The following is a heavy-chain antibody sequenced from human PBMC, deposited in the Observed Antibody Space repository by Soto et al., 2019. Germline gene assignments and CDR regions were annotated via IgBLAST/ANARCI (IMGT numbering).Heavy chain of an antibody. D-gene: IGHD3-3*01. CDR3: ARGFELRFLDLQTEHGKNYYSYGMDV. Sequence: SSARWWAQHEKKQGLEWMGGIIPIFGTANYAQKFQGRVTITADKSTSTAYMELSSLRSEDTAVYYCARGFELRFLDLQTEHGKNYYSYGMDVWLQRSTVT. J-gene: IGHJ6*02. CDR1: SSA. V-gene: IGHV1-69*06. CDR2: IIPIFGTA.